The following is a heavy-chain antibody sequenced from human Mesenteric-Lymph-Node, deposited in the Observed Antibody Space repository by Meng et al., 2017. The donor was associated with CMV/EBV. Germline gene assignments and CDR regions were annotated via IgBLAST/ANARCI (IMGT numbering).Heavy chain of an antibody. Sequence: GESLKISCAASGFTFSSYAMHWVRQAPGKGLEWVAVISYDGSNKYYADSVKGRFTISRDNSKNTLYLQMNSLRAEDTAVYYCAKGSHFNYGSGSGDYFDHWGHGTLVTVSS. V-gene: IGHV3-30*04. CDR1: GFTFSSYA. J-gene: IGHJ4*01. CDR2: ISYDGSNK. D-gene: IGHD3-10*01. CDR3: AKGSHFNYGSGSGDYFDH.